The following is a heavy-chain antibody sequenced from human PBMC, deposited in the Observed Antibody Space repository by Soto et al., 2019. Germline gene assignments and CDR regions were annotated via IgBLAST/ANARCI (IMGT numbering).Heavy chain of an antibody. V-gene: IGHV1-18*01. Sequence: GASVKVSCKASGYTFSSYGVSWVRQVPGQGLEWMGWISVYNGKTKYVQKFQGRVTMTTDTSTSTAYMELRSLRSDDTAVYYCVRDRGGHDSGSYYAPIDYWGQGTLVTVSS. CDR3: VRDRGGHDSGSYYAPIDY. CDR2: ISVYNGKT. CDR1: GYTFSSYG. D-gene: IGHD1-26*01. J-gene: IGHJ4*02.